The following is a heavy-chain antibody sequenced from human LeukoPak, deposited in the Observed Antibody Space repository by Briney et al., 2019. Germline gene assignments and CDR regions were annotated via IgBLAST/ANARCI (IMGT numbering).Heavy chain of an antibody. J-gene: IGHJ2*01. Sequence: ASETLSLTCTVSGGSISSYYWSWIRQPAGEGLEWVGRIDTSGNTNYKPSLKSRVTMSVDTSKNQFSLKLNSVTAADPAVYYCARVSSSWYQDWYFDLWGRGTLVTVSS. V-gene: IGHV4-4*07. D-gene: IGHD6-13*01. CDR2: IDTSGNT. CDR3: ARVSSSWYQDWYFDL. CDR1: GGSISSYY.